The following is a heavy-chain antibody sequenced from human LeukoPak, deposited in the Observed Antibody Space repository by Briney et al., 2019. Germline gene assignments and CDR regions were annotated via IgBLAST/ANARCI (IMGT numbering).Heavy chain of an antibody. D-gene: IGHD3-22*01. Sequence: GGSLRLSCAASRFTFSNYAMTWVRQAPGKGLEWVSVIGGRGDSIYYADSVKGRFTISRDNSKNTLYLQMNSLRAEDTAEYYCARAEYYYDRIGDSGASDIWGQGTMVTVSS. J-gene: IGHJ3*02. CDR3: ARAEYYYDRIGDSGASDI. V-gene: IGHV3-23*01. CDR1: RFTFSNYA. CDR2: IGGRGDSI.